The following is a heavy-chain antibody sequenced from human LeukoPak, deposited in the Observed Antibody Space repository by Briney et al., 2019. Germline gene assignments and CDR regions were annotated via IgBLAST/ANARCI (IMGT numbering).Heavy chain of an antibody. CDR2: IKQDGSQK. D-gene: IGHD4-17*01. J-gene: IGHJ4*02. Sequence: PGGSLRLSCEASGFXFGRHWMSWVRQAPGEGPEWVANIKQDGSQKYYVDSVKGRFTISRDNAKNSLFLQMNSLRGEDTAVYYCAREVYGDNYFDYWGQGTLVTVSS. CDR1: GFXFGRHW. CDR3: AREVYGDNYFDY. V-gene: IGHV3-7*05.